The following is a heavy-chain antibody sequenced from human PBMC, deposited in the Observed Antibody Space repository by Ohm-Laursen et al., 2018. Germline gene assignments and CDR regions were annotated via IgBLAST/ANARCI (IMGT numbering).Heavy chain of an antibody. CDR1: GGSFSGYY. V-gene: IGHV4-34*01. D-gene: IGHD3-16*02. J-gene: IGHJ4*02. CDR2: INHSGST. Sequence: SETLSLTCAVYGGSFSGYYWSWIRQPPGKGLEWIGEINHSGSTNYNPSLKSRVTISVDTSKNHFSLKLSSVTAADTAVYYCARVSNLLRLGELSLFDYWGQGTLVTVSS. CDR3: ARVSNLLRLGELSLFDY.